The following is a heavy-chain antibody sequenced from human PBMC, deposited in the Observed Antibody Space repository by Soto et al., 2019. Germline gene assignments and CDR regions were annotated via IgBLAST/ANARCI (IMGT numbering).Heavy chain of an antibody. CDR2: IIPIFGTA. Sequence: QVQLVQSGAEVKKPGSSVKVSCKASGGTFSSYAISWVRQAPGQGLEWMGGIIPIFGTANYEQRFQGGGTITADESTSTAYMELGSVRSEDTAVYYCASGAQLAAATADYFQHWGQGTMVTVSS. CDR3: ASGAQLAAATADYFQH. V-gene: IGHV1-69*12. CDR1: GGTFSSYA. D-gene: IGHD6-13*01. J-gene: IGHJ1*01.